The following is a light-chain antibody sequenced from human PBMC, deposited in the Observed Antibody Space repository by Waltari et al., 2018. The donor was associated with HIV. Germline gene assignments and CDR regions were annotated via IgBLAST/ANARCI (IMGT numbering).Light chain of an antibody. V-gene: IGLV3-21*04. CDR3: QVWDSDSDHVV. J-gene: IGLJ2*01. Sequence: SYVLTQPPSVSVAPGKTATITCGGNNIGNKNVNWYQQKPGQAPVVVIFYDRDRPSGIPERFSGSSSANMATLTISRVEAGEEADYYCQVWDSDSDHVVFGVGTKLTVL. CDR1: NIGNKN. CDR2: YDR.